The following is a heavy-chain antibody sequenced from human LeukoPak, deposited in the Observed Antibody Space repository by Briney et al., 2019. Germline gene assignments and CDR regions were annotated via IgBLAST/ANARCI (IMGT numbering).Heavy chain of an antibody. CDR1: GYTLTELS. CDR3: ATPDSSSWHFDY. Sequence: ASVKVSCKVSGYTLTELSTHWVRQAPGKGLEWMGGFDPEDGETIYAQKFQGRVTMTEDTSTDTAYMELSSLRSEDTAVYYCATPDSSSWHFDYWGQGTLVTVSS. V-gene: IGHV1-24*01. CDR2: FDPEDGET. J-gene: IGHJ4*02. D-gene: IGHD6-13*01.